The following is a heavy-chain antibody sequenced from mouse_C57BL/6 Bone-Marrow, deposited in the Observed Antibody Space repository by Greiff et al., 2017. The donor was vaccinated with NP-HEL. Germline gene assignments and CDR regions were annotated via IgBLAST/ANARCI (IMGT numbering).Heavy chain of an antibody. V-gene: IGHV1-54*01. Sequence: VQLQQSGAELVRPGTSVKVSCKASGYAFPNYLIEWVKQRPGQGLEWLGVINPGSGGTNYNETFKGQTTLTAEKSASTACRQLSSLTSEDSAVYFCARGSGTGTYFDVWGQGTTRTVAS. CDR2: INPGSGGT. CDR3: ARGSGTGTYFDV. J-gene: IGHJ2*01. D-gene: IGHD4-1*01. CDR1: GYAFPNYL.